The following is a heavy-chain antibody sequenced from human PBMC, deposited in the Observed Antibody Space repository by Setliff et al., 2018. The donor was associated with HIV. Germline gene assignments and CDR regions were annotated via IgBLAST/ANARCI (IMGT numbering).Heavy chain of an antibody. CDR2: INPNNGDT. V-gene: IGHV1-2*06. CDR3: GRAAYGYDSSGYFFDY. CDR1: GYTFTAYY. J-gene: IGHJ4*02. D-gene: IGHD3-22*01. Sequence: ASVKVSCKASGYTFTAYYLHWVRQAPGQGLEWMGRINPNNGDTNYAQKLQGRVTMTRDTSISTAYMELSRLGSDDTAVYYCGRAAYGYDSSGYFFDYWGQGTLVTV.